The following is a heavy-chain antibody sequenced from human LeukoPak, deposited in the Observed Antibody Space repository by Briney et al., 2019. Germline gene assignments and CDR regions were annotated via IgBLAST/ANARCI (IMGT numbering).Heavy chain of an antibody. CDR1: GYTFTDYY. D-gene: IGHD7-27*01. J-gene: IGHJ3*01. CDR2: IGPNSGDT. V-gene: IGHV1-2*02. Sequence: ASVKVSCKASGYTFTDYYIHWVRQAPGQGLEWMRWIGPNSGDTNYAQSFQGRVTVARDTSINTAYLELTSLRSDDTAVYYCGRNRLGKAFDVWGQGTMVIVSS. CDR3: GRNRLGKAFDV.